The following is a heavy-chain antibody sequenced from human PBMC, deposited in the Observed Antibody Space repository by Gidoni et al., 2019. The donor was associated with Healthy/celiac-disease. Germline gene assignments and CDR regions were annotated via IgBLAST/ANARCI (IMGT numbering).Heavy chain of an antibody. V-gene: IGHV4-34*01. CDR2: INPSGST. CDR3: ARGPFRGRYQPPPGWFDP. CDR1: GGSFSGYY. J-gene: IGHJ5*02. D-gene: IGHD2-2*01. Sequence: QVQLPQWGAGLFKPSETLSLTCAVHGGSFSGYYWSWIRQPPGKGLEWMGEINPSGSTNYNPSLKSRVSISVDTSKNQFSLKLSSVTAADTAVYYCARGPFRGRYQPPPGWFDPWGQGTLVTVSS.